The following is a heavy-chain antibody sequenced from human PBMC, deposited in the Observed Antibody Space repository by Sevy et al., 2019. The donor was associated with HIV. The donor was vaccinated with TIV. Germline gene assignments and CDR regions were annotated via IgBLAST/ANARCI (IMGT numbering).Heavy chain of an antibody. CDR2: IWHDGSNK. J-gene: IGHJ5*02. Sequence: GGSLRLSCAASGFTFNFHGMHWVRQAPGKGLEWVAFIWHDGSNKYMADSVKGRFTISRDNSKNTLSLQMNSLTVEDTAVYYCARETDNSARWLDPWGQGTLVTVSS. D-gene: IGHD4-4*01. CDR1: GFTFNFHG. CDR3: ARETDNSARWLDP. V-gene: IGHV3-30*02.